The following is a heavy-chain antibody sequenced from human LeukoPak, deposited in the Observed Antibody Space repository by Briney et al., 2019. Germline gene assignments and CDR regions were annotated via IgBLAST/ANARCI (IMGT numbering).Heavy chain of an antibody. CDR3: LRYCRYFDY. J-gene: IGHJ4*02. CDR1: GYTFTDCS. CDR2: IDPNTGDT. D-gene: IGHD2-8*02. V-gene: IGHV1-2*02. Sequence: ASLKVSYKASGYTFTDCSVHWVRQAPGQGLEWMGWIDPNTGDTNYSQRFRGRVTLTRDTSINTAYMDLSGLRSDDTAVYFCLRYCRYFDYWGQGTLVTVSS.